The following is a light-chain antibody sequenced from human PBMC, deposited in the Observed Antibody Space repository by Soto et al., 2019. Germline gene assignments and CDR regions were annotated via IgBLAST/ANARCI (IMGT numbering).Light chain of an antibody. V-gene: IGKV1-5*03. CDR3: QHYNSYSEA. CDR1: QTISSW. Sequence: IPMTQSPSTLSGSIGDRVTITGRASQTISSWLAWYPEKPGKAPKILIYKASTLKSGVPSRFSGSGSGTEFNLTISSLQTDDFATYYCQHYNSYSEAFGQGTKVDIK. CDR2: KAS. J-gene: IGKJ1*01.